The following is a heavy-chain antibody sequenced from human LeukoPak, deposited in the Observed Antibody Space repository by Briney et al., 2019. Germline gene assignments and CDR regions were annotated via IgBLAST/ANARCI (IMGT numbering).Heavy chain of an antibody. CDR1: GFAFSDYS. Sequence: GGSLRLSCAASGFAFSDYSMNWVRQAPGKGLGWVANIRGSGSGMGSGNYYAGSVKGRFTISRDNAKNSLYLQMNSLRAEDTAVYYCARVGSPYCSGGSCTYFAYWGQGTLVTVSS. CDR3: ARVGSPYCSGGSCTYFAY. CDR2: IRGSGSGM. V-gene: IGHV3-21*05. J-gene: IGHJ4*02. D-gene: IGHD2-15*01.